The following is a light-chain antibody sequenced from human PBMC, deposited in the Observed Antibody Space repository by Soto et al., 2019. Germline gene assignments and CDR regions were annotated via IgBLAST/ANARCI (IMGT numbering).Light chain of an antibody. J-gene: IGLJ1*01. V-gene: IGLV1-44*01. CDR1: SSNIGDNP. CDR2: NNN. CDR3: GSWDSSLSAYV. Sequence: QSALPQPPSASATPGQRVTISCSGGSSNIGDNPVNWYQHLPGAAPTLLIYNNNQRPSGVPDRFSGSKSGASASLAISGLRSGDEADYYCGSWDSSLSAYVFGTGTKVTVL.